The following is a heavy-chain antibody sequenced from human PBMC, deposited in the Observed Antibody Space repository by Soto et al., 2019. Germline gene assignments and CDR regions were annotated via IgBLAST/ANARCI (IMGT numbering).Heavy chain of an antibody. J-gene: IGHJ4*02. D-gene: IGHD4-17*01. CDR2: IRGSGAST. CDR1: GFTFSRYA. Sequence: GGSLRLSCAASGFTFSRYAMSWVRQAPGKGLEWVSAIRGSGASTYYAYSVKGRFTISRDNSKNTLFLQMNSLRAEDAAVYYCATIAYDYGGQNVDYWGQGTLVTVSS. CDR3: ATIAYDYGGQNVDY. V-gene: IGHV3-23*01.